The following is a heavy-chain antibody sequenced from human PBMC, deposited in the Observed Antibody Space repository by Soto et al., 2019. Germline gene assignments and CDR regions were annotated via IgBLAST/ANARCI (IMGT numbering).Heavy chain of an antibody. D-gene: IGHD2-2*01. CDR3: ARMGMGYCSKGTCNFDY. Sequence: PGESLKISYKSSGYSFTNYWMGWVRQMHGKGPKWMGIIYPGDSDTRYSPSFQGQVTISADESIATAYLQWSSLKASDTAIYWCARMGMGYCSKGTCNFDYWGQGSLVTVSS. V-gene: IGHV5-51*01. CDR2: IYPGDSDT. J-gene: IGHJ4*02. CDR1: GYSFTNYW.